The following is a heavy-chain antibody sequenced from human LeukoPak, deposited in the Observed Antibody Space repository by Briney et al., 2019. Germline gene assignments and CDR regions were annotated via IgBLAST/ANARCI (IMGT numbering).Heavy chain of an antibody. CDR1: GFTFSSYA. Sequence: PGGSLRLSCAASGFTFSSYAMHWVRQAPGKGLEWVPVISYDGTNKYYAASVKGRFTISRDNSKNTLYLQLNSLRAEDTAVYYCAKGVRGIAAADDAFDIWGQGTMVTVSS. CDR3: AKGVRGIAAADDAFDI. CDR2: ISYDGTNK. D-gene: IGHD6-13*01. V-gene: IGHV3-30*04. J-gene: IGHJ3*02.